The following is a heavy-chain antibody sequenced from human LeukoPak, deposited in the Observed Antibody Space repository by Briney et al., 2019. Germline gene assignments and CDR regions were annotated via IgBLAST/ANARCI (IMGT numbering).Heavy chain of an antibody. D-gene: IGHD3-3*01. V-gene: IGHV3-21*01. Sequence: GRSLRLSCAASGFTFSSYSMNWVRQAPGKGLEWVSSISSSSSYIYYADSVKGRFTISRDNAKNSLYLQMNSLRAEDTAVYYCARDPITIFGVVDYWGQGTLVTVSS. CDR2: ISSSSSYI. CDR3: ARDPITIFGVVDY. CDR1: GFTFSSYS. J-gene: IGHJ4*02.